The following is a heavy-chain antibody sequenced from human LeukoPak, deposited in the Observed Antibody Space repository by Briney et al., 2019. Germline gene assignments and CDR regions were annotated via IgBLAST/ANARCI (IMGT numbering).Heavy chain of an antibody. CDR3: AKDGLMRFFDY. CDR2: IISDGSST. CDR1: GFTFSSYW. Sequence: PGGSLRLSCAASGFTFSSYWMHWVRQAPGKGLVWVARIISDGSSTSYADSVKGRFTISRDNAKNTLYLQMNSLRADDTAVYHCAKDGLMRFFDYWGQGTLVTVSS. V-gene: IGHV3-74*01. J-gene: IGHJ4*02. D-gene: IGHD2-8*01.